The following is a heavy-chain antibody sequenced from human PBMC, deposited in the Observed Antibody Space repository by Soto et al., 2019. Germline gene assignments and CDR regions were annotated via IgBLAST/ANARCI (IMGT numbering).Heavy chain of an antibody. D-gene: IGHD1-20*01. J-gene: IGHJ3*02. Sequence: EDQLLQSGGGLVRPGGSMRLSCAASGFDFSSDSLTWVRQAPGKGLQWIAFIGGSGRTTYYADPVKGRFIISRENSNNTLYLQMNSLRSDDTAVYFCAKVSVDNWNDGDAFEIWGQGTLVSVS. CDR1: GFDFSSDS. CDR3: AKVSVDNWNDGDAFEI. V-gene: IGHV3-23*01. CDR2: IGGSGRTT.